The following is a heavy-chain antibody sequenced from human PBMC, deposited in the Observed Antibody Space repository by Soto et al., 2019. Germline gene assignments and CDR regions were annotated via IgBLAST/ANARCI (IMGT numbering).Heavy chain of an antibody. Sequence: GGSLRLSCAASGFTFSTYIMHWVRQAPGKGLEWVAIIFPNGRDKDYATTYAASVTGRFTISRDDSENTAYLQMNSLKTEDTAVYYCTQEIAVAGTMFDPWGQGTLVTVSS. V-gene: IGHV3-73*01. CDR1: GFTFSTYI. CDR3: TQEIAVAGTMFDP. CDR2: IFPNGRDKDYAT. J-gene: IGHJ5*02. D-gene: IGHD6-19*01.